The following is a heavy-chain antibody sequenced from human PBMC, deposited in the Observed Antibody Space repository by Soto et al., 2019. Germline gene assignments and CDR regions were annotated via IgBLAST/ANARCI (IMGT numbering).Heavy chain of an antibody. V-gene: IGHV3-15*01. CDR3: TTVPQYYDILTGYQYDAFDI. CDR1: GFTFSNAW. D-gene: IGHD3-9*01. CDR2: IKSKTDGGTT. J-gene: IGHJ3*02. Sequence: GGSLRLSCAASGFTFSNAWMSWVRQAPGKGLEWVGRIKSKTDGGTTDYAAPVKGRFTISRDDSKNTLYLQMNSLKTEDTAVYYCTTVPQYYDILTGYQYDAFDIWGQGTMVTVS.